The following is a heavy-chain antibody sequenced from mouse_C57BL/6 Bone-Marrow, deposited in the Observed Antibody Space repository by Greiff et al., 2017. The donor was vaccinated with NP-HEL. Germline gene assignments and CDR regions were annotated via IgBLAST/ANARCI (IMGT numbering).Heavy chain of an antibody. D-gene: IGHD1-1*01. Sequence: EVKLMESGAELVRPGASVKLSCTASGFNIKDDYMHWVKQRPEQGLEWIGWIDPENGDTEYASKFQGKATIPADTSSNTAYLQLSSLTSEDTAVYYCTTAGGYYGSSYEAYWGQGTLVTVSA. CDR2: IDPENGDT. CDR1: GFNIKDDY. CDR3: TTAGGYYGSSYEAY. J-gene: IGHJ3*01. V-gene: IGHV14-4*01.